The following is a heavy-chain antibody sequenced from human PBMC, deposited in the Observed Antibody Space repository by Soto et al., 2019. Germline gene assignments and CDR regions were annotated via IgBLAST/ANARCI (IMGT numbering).Heavy chain of an antibody. Sequence: SETLSLTCTVSGGSISSYYWSWIRQPQGKGLEWIGYIYYSGSTNYNPSLKSRVTISVDTSKNQFSLKLSSVTAADTAVYYCAREIEYYFDDWGQGTLVTVSS. CDR2: IYYSGST. J-gene: IGHJ4*02. CDR3: AREIEYYFDD. V-gene: IGHV4-59*01. CDR1: GGSISSYY.